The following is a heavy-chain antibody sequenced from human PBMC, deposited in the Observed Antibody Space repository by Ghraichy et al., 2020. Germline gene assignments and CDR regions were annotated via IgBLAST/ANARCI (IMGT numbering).Heavy chain of an antibody. CDR2: IYPGDSDT. CDR1: GYSFTSYW. D-gene: IGHD6-13*01. Sequence: GESLNISCKGSGYSFTSYWIGWVRQMPGKGLEWMGIIYPGDSDTRYSPSFQGQVTISADKSISTAYLQWSSLKASDTAMYYCARQYSSSWGYWYFDLWGRGTLVTVSS. V-gene: IGHV5-51*01. J-gene: IGHJ2*01. CDR3: ARQYSSSWGYWYFDL.